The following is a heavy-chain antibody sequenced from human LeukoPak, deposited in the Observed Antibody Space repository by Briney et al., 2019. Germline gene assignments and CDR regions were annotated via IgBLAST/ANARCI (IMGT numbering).Heavy chain of an antibody. CDR2: IYTSGST. Sequence: KPSETLSLTCAVYGGSFSSYYWSWIRQPAGKGLEWIGRIYTSGSTNYNPSLKSRVTMSVDTSKNQFSLKLSSVTAADTAVYYCARDTDDYVWGSYRYDYWGQGTLVTVSS. V-gene: IGHV4-4*07. D-gene: IGHD3-16*02. J-gene: IGHJ4*02. CDR1: GGSFSSYY. CDR3: ARDTDDYVWGSYRYDY.